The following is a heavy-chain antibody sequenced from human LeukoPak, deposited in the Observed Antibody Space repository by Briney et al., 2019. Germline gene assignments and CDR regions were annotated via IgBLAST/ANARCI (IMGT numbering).Heavy chain of an antibody. Sequence: QAGGSLRLSCAASGFTFSNFWMHWVRQAPGKGLVWVALIYGDGSFTRYADSVKGRFTISRDNAKNTVYLQMNSLRVEDTAVYYCARRLTQYDCFDPWGQGILVTVSS. CDR2: IYGDGSFT. CDR3: ARRLTQYDCFDP. J-gene: IGHJ5*02. CDR1: GFTFSNFW. V-gene: IGHV3-74*01. D-gene: IGHD2-2*01.